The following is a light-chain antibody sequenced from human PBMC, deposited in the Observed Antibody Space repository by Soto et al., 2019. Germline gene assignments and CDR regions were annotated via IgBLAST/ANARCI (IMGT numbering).Light chain of an antibody. CDR2: LNSDGSH. V-gene: IGLV4-69*01. CDR1: SRHSSYA. CDR3: QTWGTGILV. J-gene: IGLJ3*02. Sequence: QPVLTQSPSASASLGASVKLTCALSSRHSSYAIAWHQQQPEKGPRALMKLNSDGSHTRGDGIPDRFSGSSSGAERYLTISSLQSEDEADYYCQTWGTGILVFGGGTKLTVL.